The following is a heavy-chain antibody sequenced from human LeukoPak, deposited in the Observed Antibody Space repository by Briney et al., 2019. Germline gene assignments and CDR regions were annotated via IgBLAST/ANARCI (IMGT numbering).Heavy chain of an antibody. V-gene: IGHV3-15*07. CDR2: IKRKTDAGTT. CDR3: TTGGAALPDV. J-gene: IGHJ6*02. CDR1: GFTFSDAW. D-gene: IGHD6-13*01. Sequence: PGGSLRLSCAASGFTFSDAWMNWVRQAPGKGLEWVGRIKRKTDAGTTDYAAPVKGRFTISRDDSKNTLYLQMNSLKTEDTAVYYCTTGGAALPDVWGQGTTVTVSS.